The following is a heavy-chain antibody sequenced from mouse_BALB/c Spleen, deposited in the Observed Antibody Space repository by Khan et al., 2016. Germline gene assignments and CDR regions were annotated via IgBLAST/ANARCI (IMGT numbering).Heavy chain of an antibody. CDR3: ARSHWYFDV. V-gene: IGHV1-7*01. CDR2: INPSTGPP. Sequence: QVQLQQSGAELAKPGASVKMSCKASGLTSTNYWMHWVKQRPGQGLAWIGYINPSTGPPEYNEKFREKATLTADKSSTTVYMQLSSLTSEDSAVYYCARSHWYFDVWGAGTTVTVSS. CDR1: GLTSTNYW. J-gene: IGHJ1*01.